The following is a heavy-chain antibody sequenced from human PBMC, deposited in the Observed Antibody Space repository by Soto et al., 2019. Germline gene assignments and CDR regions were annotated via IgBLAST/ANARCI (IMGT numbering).Heavy chain of an antibody. J-gene: IGHJ4*02. CDR1: GGSISSGGYS. CDR3: ARRIVATGTFDY. V-gene: IGHV4-30-2*01. CDR2: IYHSGST. Sequence: PSETLSLTCAVSGGSISSGGYSWSWIRQPPGKGLEWIGYIYHSGSTYYNPSLKSRVTISVDRSKNQFSLKLSSVTAADTAVYSCARRIVATGTFDYWGQGTLVTVSS. D-gene: IGHD5-12*01.